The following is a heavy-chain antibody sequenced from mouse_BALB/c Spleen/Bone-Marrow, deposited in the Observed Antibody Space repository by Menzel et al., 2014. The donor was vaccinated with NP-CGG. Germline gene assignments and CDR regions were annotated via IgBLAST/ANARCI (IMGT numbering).Heavy chain of an antibody. CDR2: IWAGGST. CDR3: ARVGDSDYAMDY. CDR1: GFSLTHYG. J-gene: IGHJ4*01. Sequence: QVQLQQSGPGLVAPSQSLSTTCTVSGFSLTHYGVHWVRQPPGKGLEWLGVIWAGGSTNYISSLMSRLSISKDNSKSQVFLKIHSLQTDDTAMYFCARVGDSDYAMDYWGQGSSVTVSS. D-gene: IGHD2-13*01. V-gene: IGHV2-9*02.